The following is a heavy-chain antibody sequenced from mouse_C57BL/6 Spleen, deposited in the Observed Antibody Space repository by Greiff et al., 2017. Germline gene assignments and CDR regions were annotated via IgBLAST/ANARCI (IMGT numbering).Heavy chain of an antibody. J-gene: IGHJ3*01. Sequence: QVTLKESGPGILQSSQTLSLTCSFSGFSLSTSGMGVSWIRQPSGKGLEWLAHIYWDDDKRYNPSLKSRITISKDTSRNQVFLKITSVDTADTATYYCARRADGYPFAYWGQGTLVTVSA. CDR1: GFSLSTSGMG. D-gene: IGHD2-3*01. CDR2: IYWDDDK. V-gene: IGHV8-12*01. CDR3: ARRADGYPFAY.